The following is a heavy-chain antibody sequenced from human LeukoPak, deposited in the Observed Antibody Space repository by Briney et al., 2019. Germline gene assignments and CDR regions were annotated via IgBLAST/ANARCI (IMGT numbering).Heavy chain of an antibody. J-gene: IGHJ4*02. CDR3: AREVAIGRAAMEGLLH. Sequence: PSETLSLTCTVSGGSISTYYWNWIRQPPGKGLEWIGYIYYSGTTNYNPSLKSRVSMSVDTSKNQFSLKLSSVTAADTAVYYCAREVAIGRAAMEGLLHWGQGTLVTVSS. V-gene: IGHV4-59*12. CDR1: GGSISTYY. CDR2: IYYSGTT. D-gene: IGHD5-18*01.